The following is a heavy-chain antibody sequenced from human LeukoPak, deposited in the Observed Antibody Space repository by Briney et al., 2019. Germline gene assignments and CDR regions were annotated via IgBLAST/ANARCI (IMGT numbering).Heavy chain of an antibody. V-gene: IGHV1-8*01. D-gene: IGHD6-19*01. J-gene: IGHJ6*03. Sequence: ASVKVSCKASGYTFTSYDINWVRQATGQGLEWMGWMNPNSGNTGYAQEFQGRVTMTRNTSISTAYMELSSLRSEDTAVYYCARVASGWYAQLLFNYYYYYMDVWGKGTTVTISS. CDR2: MNPNSGNT. CDR3: ARVASGWYAQLLFNYYYYYMDV. CDR1: GYTFTSYD.